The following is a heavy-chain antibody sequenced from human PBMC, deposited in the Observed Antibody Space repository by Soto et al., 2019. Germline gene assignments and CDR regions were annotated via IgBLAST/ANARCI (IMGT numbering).Heavy chain of an antibody. CDR2: MNPNSGNT. D-gene: IGHD1-1*01. CDR3: ATTREEQGDP. J-gene: IGHJ5*02. V-gene: IGHV1-8*01. CDR1: GYTFTSYD. Sequence: QVQLVQSGAEVKKPGASVKVSCKASGYTFTSYDINWVRQATGQGLEWMGWMNPNSGNTGYAQKFQGRDSMTRNTSISTAYKKKSSLKSPDQAVYYCATTREEQGDPWGQGTLVTVSS.